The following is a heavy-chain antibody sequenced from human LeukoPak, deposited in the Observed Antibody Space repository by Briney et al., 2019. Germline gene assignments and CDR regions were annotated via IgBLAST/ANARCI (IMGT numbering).Heavy chain of an antibody. CDR1: GFTFSGHW. V-gene: IGHV3-7*01. CDR2: IKQDGSER. Sequence: GESLRLSCVGSGFTFSGHWMNWVRQPPGKRLEWVANIKQDGSERYYVESVKGRFSISRDNAKNSQSLQMNSLRVEDTAVYYCVSGTGWVFDYWGQGTLVTVSS. D-gene: IGHD3-10*01. CDR3: VSGTGWVFDY. J-gene: IGHJ4*02.